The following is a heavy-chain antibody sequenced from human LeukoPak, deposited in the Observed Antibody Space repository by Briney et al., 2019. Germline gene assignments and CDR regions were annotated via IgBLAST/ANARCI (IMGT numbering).Heavy chain of an antibody. CDR2: IIPILGIA. Sequence: SVKVSCKASGGTFSSYAISWVRQAPGQGLEWMGRIIPILGIANYAQKFQGRVTITADKSTSTAYMELSSLRSEDTAVYYCASDTGVVPAAITGYWGQGTLVTVSS. CDR3: ASDTGVVPAAITGY. J-gene: IGHJ4*02. V-gene: IGHV1-69*04. D-gene: IGHD2-2*02. CDR1: GGTFSSYA.